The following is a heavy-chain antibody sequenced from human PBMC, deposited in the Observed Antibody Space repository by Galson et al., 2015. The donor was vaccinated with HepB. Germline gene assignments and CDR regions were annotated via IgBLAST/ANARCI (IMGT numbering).Heavy chain of an antibody. V-gene: IGHV4-31*03. CDR2: IYYSGST. CDR1: GGSISSGGYY. J-gene: IGHJ4*02. D-gene: IGHD3-3*01. CDR3: ARGGGDFWSGYYPFDY. Sequence: TLSLTCTVSGGSISSGGYYWSWIRQHPGQGLEWIGYIYYSGSTYYNPSLKSRVTISVDTSKNQFSLKLSSVTAADTAVYYCARGGGDFWSGYYPFDYWGQGTLVTVSS.